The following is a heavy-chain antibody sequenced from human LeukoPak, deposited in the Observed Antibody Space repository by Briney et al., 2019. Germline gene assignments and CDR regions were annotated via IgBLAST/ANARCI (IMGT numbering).Heavy chain of an antibody. Sequence: GGSLRLSCAASGFTFSSYSMNWVRQAPGKGLEWVSSISSSSSYIYYADSVKGRFTISRDNAKNSLYLQMNSLRAEDTAVYYCASINSGGYFVRSSEFDYWGQGTLVTVSS. D-gene: IGHD1-26*01. J-gene: IGHJ4*02. CDR2: ISSSSSYI. CDR3: ASINSGGYFVRSSEFDY. CDR1: GFTFSSYS. V-gene: IGHV3-21*01.